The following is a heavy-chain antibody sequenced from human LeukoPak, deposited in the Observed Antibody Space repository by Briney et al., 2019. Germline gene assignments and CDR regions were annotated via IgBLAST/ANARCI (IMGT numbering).Heavy chain of an antibody. D-gene: IGHD2-15*01. Sequence: SETLSLTCAAYGGSFSGYYWSWIRQPPGKGLEWIGEINHSGGTNYNPSLKSRVTISVDTSKNQFSLKLSSVTAADTAVYYCASGSLALLSGGYYFDYWGQGTLVTGSS. CDR2: INHSGGT. V-gene: IGHV4-34*01. J-gene: IGHJ4*02. CDR3: ASGSLALLSGGYYFDY. CDR1: GGSFSGYY.